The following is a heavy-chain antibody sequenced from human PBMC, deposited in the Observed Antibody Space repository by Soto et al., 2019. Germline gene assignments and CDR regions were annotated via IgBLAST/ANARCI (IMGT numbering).Heavy chain of an antibody. Sequence: QVQLVASGGGVVQPGRSLRLSCAASGFVFRDYAMHWVRQAPGKGLEWVALISYDGVNKYYADSVKGRFSITRENSKKTLSLQINSLRPEDTAMYFCAMGFVWGDYDPPYFDFWGRGTLVAVSS. J-gene: IGHJ4*02. D-gene: IGHD4-17*01. CDR1: GFVFRDYA. CDR3: AMGFVWGDYDPPYFDF. V-gene: IGHV3-30*04. CDR2: ISYDGVNK.